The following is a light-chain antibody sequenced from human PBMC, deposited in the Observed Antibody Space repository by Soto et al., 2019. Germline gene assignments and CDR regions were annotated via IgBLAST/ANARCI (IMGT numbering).Light chain of an antibody. CDR1: QSISSY. CDR3: QQSYSTPMYT. J-gene: IGKJ2*01. Sequence: DIQMTQSPSSLSASLGDRVTITCRASQSISSYLNWYQQKPGKAPKLLIYAASSLQIGVLSRVSGSRSGTDFSTTISSLQPEDFATYYCQQSYSTPMYTFGQGTKLEIK. V-gene: IGKV1-39*01. CDR2: AAS.